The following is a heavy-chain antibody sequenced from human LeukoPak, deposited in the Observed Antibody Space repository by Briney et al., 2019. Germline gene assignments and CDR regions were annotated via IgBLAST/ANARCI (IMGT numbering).Heavy chain of an antibody. V-gene: IGHV1-2*06. CDR1: GYTFTGYD. Sequence: GASVKVSCKASGYTFTGYDMHWVRQAPGQGLEWMGRINPNIGGTNYAQKFQGRVTITRDTSISTAYMELSRLTSEDTAVYYCARVRRDIGAPAFDIWGQGTMVTASS. J-gene: IGHJ3*02. CDR3: ARVRRDIGAPAFDI. CDR2: INPNIGGT. D-gene: IGHD3-10*01.